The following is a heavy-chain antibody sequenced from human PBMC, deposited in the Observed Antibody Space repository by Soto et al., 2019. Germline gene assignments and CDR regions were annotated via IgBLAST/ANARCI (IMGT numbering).Heavy chain of an antibody. D-gene: IGHD6-13*01. CDR3: ARVRSSSWNGREPNYFDY. V-gene: IGHV3-66*01. CDR2: IYSGGST. J-gene: IGHJ4*02. CDR1: GFTVSSNY. Sequence: GGSLRLSCAASGFTVSSNYMSWVRQAPGKGLEWVSVIYSGGSTYYADSVKGRFTISRDNSKNTLYLQMNSLRAEDTAVYYCARVRSSSWNGREPNYFDYWGQGTLVPVSS.